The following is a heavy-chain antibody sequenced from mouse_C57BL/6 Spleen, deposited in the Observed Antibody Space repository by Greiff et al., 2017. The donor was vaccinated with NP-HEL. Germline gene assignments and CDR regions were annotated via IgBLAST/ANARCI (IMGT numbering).Heavy chain of an antibody. Sequence: QVQLQQPGAELVRPGSSVKLSCKASGYTFTSYWMHWVKQRPIQGLEWIGNIDPSDSETHYNQKFKDKATLTVDKSSSTAYMQLSSLTSEDSAVYYCARTYSNYGVLYYFDYWGQGTTLTVSS. D-gene: IGHD2-5*01. J-gene: IGHJ2*01. CDR2: IDPSDSET. CDR3: ARTYSNYGVLYYFDY. CDR1: GYTFTSYW. V-gene: IGHV1-52*01.